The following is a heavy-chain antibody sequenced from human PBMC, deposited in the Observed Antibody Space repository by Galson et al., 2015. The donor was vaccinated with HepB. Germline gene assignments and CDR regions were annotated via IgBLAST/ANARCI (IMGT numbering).Heavy chain of an antibody. CDR3: AKDWVLYDRSNYYYMDV. CDR2: IKQDGSEK. Sequence: SLRLSCAASGFTFSSYWMSWVRQAPGKGLEWVANIKQDGSEKYYADSVKGRFTISRDNSKNTLYLQMNSLRAEDTAVYYCAKDWVLYDRSNYYYMDVWGKGTTVTVSS. CDR1: GFTFSSYW. D-gene: IGHD3-3*01. J-gene: IGHJ6*03. V-gene: IGHV3-7*01.